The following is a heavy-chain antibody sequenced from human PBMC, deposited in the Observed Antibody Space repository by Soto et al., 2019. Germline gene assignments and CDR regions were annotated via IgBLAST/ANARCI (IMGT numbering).Heavy chain of an antibody. D-gene: IGHD2-15*01. Sequence: GGSLRLSCAASGFTFSNAGMNWVRQAPGKGLEWVGRIKSKTDGGTTDYAAPVKGRFTISRDDSKNTLYLQMNSLKTEDTAVYYCTTDLDCSGGSCYLYYYYYGMDVWGQGTTVTVSS. CDR3: TTDLDCSGGSCYLYYYYYGMDV. CDR1: GFTFSNAG. V-gene: IGHV3-15*07. CDR2: IKSKTDGGTT. J-gene: IGHJ6*02.